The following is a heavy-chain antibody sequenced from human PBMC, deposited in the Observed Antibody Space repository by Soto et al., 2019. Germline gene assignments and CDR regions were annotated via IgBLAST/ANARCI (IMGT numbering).Heavy chain of an antibody. CDR2: ISYDGSNK. V-gene: IGHV3-30-3*01. D-gene: IGHD1-26*01. CDR1: GFTFSSYA. J-gene: IGHJ4*02. Sequence: GGSLRLSCAASGFTFSSYAMHWVRQAPGKGLEWVAVISYDGSNKYYADSVKGRFTISRDNSKNTLYLQMNSLRAEDTAVYYCARGAAPNDYWGQXTLVTVS. CDR3: ARGAAPNDY.